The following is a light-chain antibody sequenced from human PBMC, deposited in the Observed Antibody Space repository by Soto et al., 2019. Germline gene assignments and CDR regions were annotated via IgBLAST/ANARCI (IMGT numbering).Light chain of an antibody. Sequence: EIVLTQSPLTLSLSPGKRVTLSCRASQSVSNKLGWYQHKPGQAPRLLIYDTSTRAAGTPARFTGSGSGTDFTLTISSLQSEDFAVYYCQQYNTWRSISFGQGTGLEIK. J-gene: IGKJ5*01. CDR1: QSVSNK. CDR3: QQYNTWRSIS. CDR2: DTS. V-gene: IGKV3-15*01.